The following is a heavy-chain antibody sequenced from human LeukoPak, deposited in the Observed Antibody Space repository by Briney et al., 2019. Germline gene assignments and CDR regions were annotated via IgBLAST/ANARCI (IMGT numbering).Heavy chain of an antibody. J-gene: IGHJ4*02. CDR2: IYYSGST. CDR1: GGSFSGYY. V-gene: IGHV4-59*08. D-gene: IGHD3-10*01. CDR3: ARGSDYYGSGSCFDY. Sequence: SETLSLTCAVYGGSFSGYYWSWIRQPPGKGLEWIGYIYYSGSTNYNPSLKSRVTISVDTSKNQFSLKLSSVTAADTAVYYCARGSDYYGSGSCFDYWGQGTLVTVSS.